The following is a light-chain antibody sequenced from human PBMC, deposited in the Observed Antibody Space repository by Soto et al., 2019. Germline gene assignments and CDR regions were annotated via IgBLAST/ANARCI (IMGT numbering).Light chain of an antibody. CDR1: QGIRND. CDR3: LQDNIYPLT. Sequence: AIEMTQSPSSLSASLGDRVTITCRASQGIRNDLGWYQQKPGKAPNLLIYATSSLPGGVPSRFSGSGSGTDFTLTISSLQPEDFATYYCLQDNIYPLTFGGGTKVDIK. V-gene: IGKV1-6*01. J-gene: IGKJ4*01. CDR2: ATS.